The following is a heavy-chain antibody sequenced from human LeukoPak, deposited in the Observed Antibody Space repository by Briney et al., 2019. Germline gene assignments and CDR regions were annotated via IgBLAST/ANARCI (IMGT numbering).Heavy chain of an antibody. CDR2: IYTSGST. CDR1: GGSISSGSYY. V-gene: IGHV4-61*02. J-gene: IGHJ4*02. D-gene: IGHD6-19*01. CDR3: ARIAVAGTTDKWAPIDY. Sequence: SETLSLTCTVSGGSISSGSYYWSWIRQPAGKGLEWIGRIYTSGSTNYNPSLKSRVTISVDTSKNQFSLKLSSVTAADTAVYYCARIAVAGTTDKWAPIDYWGQGTLVTVSS.